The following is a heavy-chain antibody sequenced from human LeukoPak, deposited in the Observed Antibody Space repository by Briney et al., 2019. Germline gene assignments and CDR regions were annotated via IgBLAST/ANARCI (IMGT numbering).Heavy chain of an antibody. V-gene: IGHV3-74*01. D-gene: IGHD1-1*01. CDR2: INSDGSST. Sequence: GGSLRLSCAASGFTFSSYEMNWVRQAPGKGLVWVSRINSDGSSTSYADSVKGRFTISRDNAKNTLYLQMNSLRAEDTAVYYCVLAPVSTGYWGQGTLVTVSS. CDR3: VLAPVSTGY. CDR1: GFTFSSYE. J-gene: IGHJ4*02.